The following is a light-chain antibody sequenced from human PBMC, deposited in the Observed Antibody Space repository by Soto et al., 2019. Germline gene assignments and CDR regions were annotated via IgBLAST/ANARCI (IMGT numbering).Light chain of an antibody. V-gene: IGKV1-39*01. CDR3: QQSYSTPPGLT. J-gene: IGKJ4*01. Sequence: DIQMTQSPSSLSASAGDRVTITCRASQSISSYLNWYQQKPGKAPKLLIYAASSLQSGVPSRFSGSGSGTDFTLTISSLQPEDFATYYCQQSYSTPPGLTFGGGTKVDIK. CDR2: AAS. CDR1: QSISSY.